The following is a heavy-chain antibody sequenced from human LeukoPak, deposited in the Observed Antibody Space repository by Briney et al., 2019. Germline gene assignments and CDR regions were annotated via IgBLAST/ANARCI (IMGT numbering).Heavy chain of an antibody. CDR3: ARDEEGLDVGAFDI. J-gene: IGHJ3*02. CDR1: GFTFSSYA. D-gene: IGHD5-12*01. Sequence: GGSLRLSCAASGFTFSSYAMSWVRQAPGKGLEWVSAISGSGGTTYYTDSVKGRFTISRDNSKNTLYLQLNSLRAEDTAVYYCARDEEGLDVGAFDIWGQGTMVTVSS. CDR2: ISGSGGTT. V-gene: IGHV3-23*01.